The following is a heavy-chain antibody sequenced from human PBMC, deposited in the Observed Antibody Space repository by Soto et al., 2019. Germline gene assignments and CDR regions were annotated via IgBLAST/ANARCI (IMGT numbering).Heavy chain of an antibody. Sequence: PSETLSLTCTVSGGSISSYYWSWIRQPPGKGLEWIGYIYYSGSTNYNPSLKSRVTISVDTSKNQFSLKLSSVTAADTAVYYCARAAGDYAGLDFDYWGQGTLVTVSS. CDR2: IYYSGST. V-gene: IGHV4-59*01. CDR3: ARAAGDYAGLDFDY. CDR1: GGSISSYY. D-gene: IGHD4-17*01. J-gene: IGHJ4*02.